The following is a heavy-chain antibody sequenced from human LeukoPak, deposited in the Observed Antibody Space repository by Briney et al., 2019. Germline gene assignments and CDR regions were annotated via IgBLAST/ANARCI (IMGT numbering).Heavy chain of an antibody. CDR3: ARGHSGYDFDAFDI. J-gene: IGHJ3*02. V-gene: IGHV4-59*01. D-gene: IGHD5-12*01. CDR1: GGSISTFY. CDR2: ISYSGST. Sequence: SETLSLTYTVSGGSISTFYWSWIRQPPGQGLEWIGYISYSGSTNYNPSLKSRVTISVDRIKGQFSLKLSSVTAADTAVYYCARGHSGYDFDAFDIWGQGTLVTVSS.